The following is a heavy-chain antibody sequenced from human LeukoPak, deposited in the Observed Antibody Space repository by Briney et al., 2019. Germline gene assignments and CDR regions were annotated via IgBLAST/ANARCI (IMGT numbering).Heavy chain of an antibody. D-gene: IGHD5-18*01. J-gene: IGHJ4*02. V-gene: IGHV4-59*01. CDR2: ISYSGTT. CDR3: VGEDFGGYRFDY. CDR1: GGSITSYF. Sequence: SETLSLTCTVSGGSITSYFWSWIRQVPGKGLEWLAYISYSGTTHYNPSLQSRVVISVDASKNQFSLKVRSVAAADTAVYYCVGEDFGGYRFDYWGQGTLVTVSS.